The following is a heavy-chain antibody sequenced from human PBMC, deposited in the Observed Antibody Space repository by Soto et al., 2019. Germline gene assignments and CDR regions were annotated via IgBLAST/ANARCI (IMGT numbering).Heavy chain of an antibody. CDR3: ARGDYGGNSDFLSN. J-gene: IGHJ4*02. V-gene: IGHV1-18*04. Sequence: ASVKVSCKASGYTFTNFGITWVRQAPGQGLEWMGWISVYNGHTSYAQRFQGRVTMTTDTSTSTAYLELRSLRSDDTAVYYCARGDYGGNSDFLSNRGQGTLVTVSS. D-gene: IGHD4-17*01. CDR1: GYTFTNFG. CDR2: ISVYNGHT.